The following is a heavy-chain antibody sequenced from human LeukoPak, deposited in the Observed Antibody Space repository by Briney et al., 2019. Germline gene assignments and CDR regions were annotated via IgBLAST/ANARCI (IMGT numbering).Heavy chain of an antibody. CDR2: INHSGST. J-gene: IGHJ4*02. V-gene: IGHV4-34*01. D-gene: IGHD3-16*02. Sequence: SETLSLTCAVYGGSFSGYYWSWIRQPPGKGLEWIGEINHSGSTNYNPSLKSRVTISVDTSKNQFSLKLSSVTAADTAVYYCCGGLRLGELPYYFDYWGQGTLVTVSS. CDR1: GGSFSGYY. CDR3: CGGLRLGELPYYFDY.